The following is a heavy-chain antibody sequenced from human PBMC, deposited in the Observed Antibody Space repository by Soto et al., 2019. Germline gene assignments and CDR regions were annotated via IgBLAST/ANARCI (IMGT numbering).Heavy chain of an antibody. CDR2: ISYDGSNK. D-gene: IGHD3-3*01. V-gene: IGHV3-30-3*01. J-gene: IGHJ6*02. CDR3: ARDFLRFLEWLSLAYYYYGMDV. Sequence: GGSLRLSCAASGFTFSSYAMHWVRQAPGKGLGWVAVISYDGSNKYYADSVKGRFTISRDNSKNTLYLQMNSLRAEDTAVYYCARDFLRFLEWLSLAYYYYGMDVWGQGTTVTVSS. CDR1: GFTFSSYA.